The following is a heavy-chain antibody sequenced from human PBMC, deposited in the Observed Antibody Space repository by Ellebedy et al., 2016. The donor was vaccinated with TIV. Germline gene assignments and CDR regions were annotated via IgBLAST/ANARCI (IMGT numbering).Heavy chain of an antibody. CDR2: LHPSGTP. CDR3: ARHGPQWFDAFDL. CDR1: GVSITSHF. V-gene: IGHV4-4*07. Sequence: SETLSLTCAVSGVSITSHFWTWIRQPAGGGLEWIGRLHPSGTPNYNPSLKSRLIMSRDTSKDQFSLKLSSVTAADTAVYYCARHGPQWFDAFDLWGQGTLVTVSS. J-gene: IGHJ3*01. D-gene: IGHD3-22*01.